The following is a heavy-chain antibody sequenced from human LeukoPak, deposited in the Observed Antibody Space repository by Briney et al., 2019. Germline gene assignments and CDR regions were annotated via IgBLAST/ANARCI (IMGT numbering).Heavy chain of an antibody. CDR2: INPNSGGT. J-gene: IGHJ4*02. V-gene: IGHV1-2*02. D-gene: IGHD6-19*01. Sequence: ASVKVSCKASGYTFTGYYMHWVRQAPGQGLEWMGWINPNSGGTNYAQKFQGRVTMTRDTSISTAYMELSRLRSDDTAVYYCARGTPSLQWLVLPWDCWGQGTLVTVSS. CDR3: ARGTPSLQWLVLPWDC. CDR1: GYTFTGYY.